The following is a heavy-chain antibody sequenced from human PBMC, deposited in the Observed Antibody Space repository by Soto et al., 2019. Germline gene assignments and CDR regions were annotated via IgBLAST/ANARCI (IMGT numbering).Heavy chain of an antibody. J-gene: IGHJ6*04. D-gene: IGHD5-18*01. CDR2: IGTAGDT. CDR1: GFTFSSYD. CDR3: ARDRGYSYASGSTDV. Sequence: GGSLRLSCAASGFTFSSYDMHWVRQATGKGLERVSAIGTAGDTYYPGSVKGRFTISRENAKNSLYLQMNSLRAGDTAVYYCARDRGYSYASGSTDVWGKGPTVTVSS. V-gene: IGHV3-13*01.